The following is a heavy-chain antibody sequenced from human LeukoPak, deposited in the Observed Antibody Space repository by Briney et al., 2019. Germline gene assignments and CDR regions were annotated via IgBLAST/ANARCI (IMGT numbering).Heavy chain of an antibody. V-gene: IGHV4-34*01. CDR2: INHSGST. CDR3: ARQRGAAVAHNWFDP. J-gene: IGHJ5*02. Sequence: SETLSLTCAVYGGSFSGYYWSWIRQPPGKGLGWIGEINHSGSTNYSPSLKSRVTISLDTSKKQFSLNLTSVTAADTAVYYCARQRGAAVAHNWFDPWGQGTLVTVSS. CDR1: GGSFSGYY. D-gene: IGHD6-13*01.